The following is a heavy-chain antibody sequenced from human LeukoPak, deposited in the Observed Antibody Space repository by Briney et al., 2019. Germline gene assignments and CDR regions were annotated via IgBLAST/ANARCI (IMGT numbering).Heavy chain of an antibody. CDR3: ARVESSSWYVDY. Sequence: SETLSLTCTVSGGSISSYYWSWIRQPPGKGLEWIGYIYYSGSTNYNPSLKSRVTISLDTTKNQFSLKLSSVTAADTAVYYCARVESSSWYVDYWGQGTLVTVSS. D-gene: IGHD6-13*01. CDR1: GGSISSYY. CDR2: IYYSGST. V-gene: IGHV4-59*01. J-gene: IGHJ4*02.